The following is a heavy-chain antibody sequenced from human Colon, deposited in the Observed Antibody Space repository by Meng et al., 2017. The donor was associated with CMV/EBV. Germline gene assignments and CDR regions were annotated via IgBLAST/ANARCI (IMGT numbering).Heavy chain of an antibody. V-gene: IGHV3-66*02. CDR2: IYRGDAT. D-gene: IGHD5-12*01. CDR1: GFSVTDTY. CDR3: AKAPGGNDGYYYFDQ. Sequence: GESLKISCAASGFSVTDTYMSWVRQSPGKGLEWVSVIYRGDATHYADSVKGRFTISRDNSKNTLFLQMSSLRTGDSAVYYCAKAPGGNDGYYYFDQRGHGTRVTVSS. J-gene: IGHJ4*01.